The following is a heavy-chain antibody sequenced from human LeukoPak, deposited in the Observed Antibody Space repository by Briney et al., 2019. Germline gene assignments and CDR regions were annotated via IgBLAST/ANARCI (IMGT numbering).Heavy chain of an antibody. CDR3: ARSASSSSRSAFDI. Sequence: PSETLSLTCTVSGGSISSYYCSWIRQPPGKGLEWIGYIYYTENTNYNPSLKSRITISVDTSKNQFSLKLSSVTAADTAFYYCARSASSSSRSAFDIWGQGTMVAVSS. V-gene: IGHV4-59*01. CDR1: GGSISSYY. D-gene: IGHD6-6*01. CDR2: IYYTENT. J-gene: IGHJ3*02.